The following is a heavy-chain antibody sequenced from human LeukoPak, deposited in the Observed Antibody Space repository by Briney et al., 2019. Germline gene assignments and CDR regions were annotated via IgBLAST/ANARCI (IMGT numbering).Heavy chain of an antibody. CDR2: IDTAGDT. V-gene: IGHV3-13*01. J-gene: IGHJ4*02. Sequence: GGSLRLSCAASGFTFSSYDLHRVRQATGKGLEWVSAIDTAGDTYYPDSVKGRFTISRENAKNSLYLQMNSLRAGDTAVYYCTRRTCSGGSCHFDYWGQGTLVTVSS. D-gene: IGHD2-15*01. CDR1: GFTFSSYD. CDR3: TRRTCSGGSCHFDY.